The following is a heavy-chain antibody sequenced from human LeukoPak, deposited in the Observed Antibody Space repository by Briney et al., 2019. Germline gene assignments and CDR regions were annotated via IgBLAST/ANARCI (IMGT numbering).Heavy chain of an antibody. J-gene: IGHJ4*02. CDR1: GYAFTDYY. CDR3: ARGRYCSETSCSDFDS. D-gene: IGHD2-2*01. CDR2: INPNSGGT. V-gene: IGHV1-2*02. Sequence: ASMKVSCKASGYAFTDYYMHWVRQAPGPGLEWMGWINPNSGGTDYAQKFQGRVTMIRDTSISTAYMELSRLTSDDTAVYYCARGRYCSETSCSDFDSWGQGTLVTVSS.